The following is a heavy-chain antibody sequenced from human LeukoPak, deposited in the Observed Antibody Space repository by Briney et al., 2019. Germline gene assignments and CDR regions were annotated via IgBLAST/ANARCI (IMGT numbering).Heavy chain of an antibody. Sequence: SETLSLTCTVSGGSISSYYWSWIRQPPGKGLEWIGYIYTSGSTNYNPSLKSRVTISVDTSKNQISLSLTSVTAADTAIYYCARHYCTGASCPDYFDYWGQGTLVAVSS. J-gene: IGHJ4*02. CDR2: IYTSGST. CDR3: ARHYCTGASCPDYFDY. D-gene: IGHD2-15*01. CDR1: GGSISSYY. V-gene: IGHV4-4*09.